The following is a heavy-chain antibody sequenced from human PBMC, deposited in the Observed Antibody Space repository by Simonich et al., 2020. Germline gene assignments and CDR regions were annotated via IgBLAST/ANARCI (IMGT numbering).Heavy chain of an antibody. CDR2: NYHRGST. CDR3: ARVGYSNYYYYGMDV. CDR1: GYSISSGYY. D-gene: IGHD6-13*01. Sequence: QVQLQESGPGLVKPSETLSLTCAVSGYSISSGYYWGWIRQPPGKGREWIGSNYHRGSTYYTPSLKSRVTISVDTSKNQFSLKLSSVTAADTAVYYCARVGYSNYYYYGMDVWGQGTTVTVSS. V-gene: IGHV4-38-2*01. J-gene: IGHJ6*02.